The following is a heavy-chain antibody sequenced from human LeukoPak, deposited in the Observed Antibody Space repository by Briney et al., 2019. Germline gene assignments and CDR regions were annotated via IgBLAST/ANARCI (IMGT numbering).Heavy chain of an antibody. D-gene: IGHD3-22*01. CDR1: GGSFSGYY. CDR2: IIHSGSP. V-gene: IGHV4-34*01. Sequence: SETLSLTCAVYGGSFSGYYWSWIRQPPGKGLEGIWEIIHSGSPNYNPSPKSRVPIAVDTSKNQFSLKLSSVTAADTAVYYCARGITTQDYWGQGTLVTVSS. CDR3: ARGITTQDY. J-gene: IGHJ4*02.